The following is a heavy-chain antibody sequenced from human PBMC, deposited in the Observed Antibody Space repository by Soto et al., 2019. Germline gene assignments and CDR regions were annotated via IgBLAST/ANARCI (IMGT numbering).Heavy chain of an antibody. D-gene: IGHD2-15*01. J-gene: IGHJ6*03. CDR2: TWYDESNK. CDR3: ARVAGNYYYYMDV. V-gene: IGHV3-33*01. CDR1: XXXXSSFX. Sequence: LXXXASXXXXSSFXMXXVRQXPXXXXEWVAVTWYDESNKYYADSVKSRFTISRXXXXXXXXXXXXXLRVEDTAVYYCARVAGNYYYYMDVWGKGTTVT.